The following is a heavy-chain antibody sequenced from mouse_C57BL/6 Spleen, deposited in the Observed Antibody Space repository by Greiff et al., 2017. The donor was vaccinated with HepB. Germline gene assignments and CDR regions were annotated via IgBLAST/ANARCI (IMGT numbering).Heavy chain of an antibody. V-gene: IGHV1-50*01. Sequence: QVQLQQSGAELVKPGASVKLSCKASGYTFTSYWMQWVKQRPGQGLEWIGEIDPSDSYTNYNQKFKGKATLTVDTSSSTAYMQLSSLTSEDSAVYYCARRITTVVEDYFDYWGQGTTLTVSS. J-gene: IGHJ2*01. CDR3: ARRITTVVEDYFDY. CDR1: GYTFTSYW. CDR2: IDPSDSYT. D-gene: IGHD1-1*01.